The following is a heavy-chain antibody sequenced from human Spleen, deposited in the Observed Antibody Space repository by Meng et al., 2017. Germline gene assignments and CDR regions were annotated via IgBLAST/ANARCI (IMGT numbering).Heavy chain of an antibody. D-gene: IGHD3-16*01. V-gene: IGHV5-51*01. J-gene: IGHJ4*02. CDR1: GYSFTSQW. CDR3: ATVRGGTLASFDY. CDR2: IYPVDSDT. Sequence: GGSLRLSCKGSGYSFTSQWIGWVRQMPGKGLEWMGIIYPVDSDTRYSPSFQGQVTISADKSISTAYLQWSSLKASDTAMYYCATVRGGTLASFDYWGQGTLVTVSS.